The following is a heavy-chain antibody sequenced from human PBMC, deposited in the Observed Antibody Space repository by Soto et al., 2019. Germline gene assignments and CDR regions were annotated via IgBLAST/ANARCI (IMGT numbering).Heavy chain of an antibody. Sequence: EVQLVESGGGLVQPGGSLRLSCAASGFTLSDHYMDWVRQAPGKGLEWVGRTRNKANSYTTEYAASVKGRFTVSSDDSLNLLYLQMTSLKTEDTAVYYCVRTSHYGSGSWNFDSWGQGTLVTVSS. D-gene: IGHD3-10*01. CDR3: VRTSHYGSGSWNFDS. J-gene: IGHJ4*02. V-gene: IGHV3-72*01. CDR1: GFTLSDHY. CDR2: TRNKANSYTT.